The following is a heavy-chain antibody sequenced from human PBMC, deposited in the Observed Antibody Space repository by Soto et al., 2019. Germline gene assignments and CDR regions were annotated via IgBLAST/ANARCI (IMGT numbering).Heavy chain of an antibody. CDR1: GGTFSSYA. V-gene: IGHV1-69*13. J-gene: IGHJ6*02. CDR3: ASQARILIYGMDV. D-gene: IGHD3-9*01. CDR2: IIPIFGTA. Sequence: SVKVSCKASGGTFSSYAISWVRQAPGQGLEWMGGIIPIFGTANYAQKFQGRVTITADESTSTAYMELSSLRSEDTAVYYCASQARILIYGMDVWGQGTTVTVSS.